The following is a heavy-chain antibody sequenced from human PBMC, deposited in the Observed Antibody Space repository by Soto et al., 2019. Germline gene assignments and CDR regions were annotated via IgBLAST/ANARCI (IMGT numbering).Heavy chain of an antibody. CDR2: MNPNSGNT. D-gene: IGHD3-10*01. J-gene: IGHJ6*03. V-gene: IGHV1-8*01. CDR1: GYTFTSYD. Sequence: ASVKVSCKASGYTFTSYDINWVRQATGQGLEWMGWMNPNSGNTGYAQKFQGRVTMTRNTSISTAYMELSSLRSEDTAVYYCARVGSGSYTYYYYYMDVWGKGTTVTVSS. CDR3: ARVGSGSYTYYYYYMDV.